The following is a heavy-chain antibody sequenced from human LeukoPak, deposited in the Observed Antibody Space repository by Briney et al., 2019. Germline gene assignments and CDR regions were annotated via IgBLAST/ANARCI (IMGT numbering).Heavy chain of an antibody. V-gene: IGHV3-7*01. J-gene: IGHJ4*02. CDR2: IKKDGSEK. Sequence: GGSLRLSCAASGFTFSNFWMSWVRQAPGKGLEWVANIKKDGSEKNYVDSVKGRFTISRDNAKNSLYLQMNSLRAEDTAVYYCARDSYDILTGYYLGIGYWGQGTLVTVSS. CDR1: GFTFSNFW. D-gene: IGHD3-9*01. CDR3: ARDSYDILTGYYLGIGY.